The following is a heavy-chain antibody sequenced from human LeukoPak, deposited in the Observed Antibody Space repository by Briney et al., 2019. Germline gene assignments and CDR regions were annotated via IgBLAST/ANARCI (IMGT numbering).Heavy chain of an antibody. CDR3: ASGITGTTYAFDI. J-gene: IGHJ3*02. Sequence: SETLSLTCTVSGGSMSSYYWSWIRQPPGKSLEWIGYIHYSGSTNYNPSLKSRVTISIDTSKKQFSLKLSSVTAADTAVYYCASGITGTTYAFDIWGQGTMVTVSS. CDR1: GGSMSSYY. V-gene: IGHV4-59*01. CDR2: IHYSGST. D-gene: IGHD1-20*01.